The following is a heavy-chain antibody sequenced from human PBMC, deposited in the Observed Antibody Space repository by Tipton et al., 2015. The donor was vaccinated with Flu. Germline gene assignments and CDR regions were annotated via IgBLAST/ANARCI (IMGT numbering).Heavy chain of an antibody. CDR1: GGSISSGGYY. J-gene: IGHJ5*01. Sequence: TLSLTCTVSGGSISSGGYYWSWIRQHPGKGLEWIGYIYYSGSTYYNPSLKSRVTISVDTSKNQFSLKLSSVTAADTAVYYCARRDFSNYVSDPKSWFDSWGQGILVTVSS. CDR3: ARRDFSNYVSDPKSWFDS. V-gene: IGHV4-31*03. CDR2: IYYSGST. D-gene: IGHD4-11*01.